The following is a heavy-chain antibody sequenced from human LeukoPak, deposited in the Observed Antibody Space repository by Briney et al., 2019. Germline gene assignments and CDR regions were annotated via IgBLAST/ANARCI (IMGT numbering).Heavy chain of an antibody. V-gene: IGHV1-69*04. CDR1: GGTFISYA. D-gene: IGHD3-22*01. J-gene: IGHJ4*02. CDR3: ARGATYYYDSSGYSIDY. CDR2: IIPILGIA. Sequence: SVKVSCNASGGTFISYAISWVRQAPGQGLEWMGRIIPILGIANYAQKFQGRVTITADKSTSTAYMELSSLRSEDTAVYYCARGATYYYDSSGYSIDYWGQGTLVTVSS.